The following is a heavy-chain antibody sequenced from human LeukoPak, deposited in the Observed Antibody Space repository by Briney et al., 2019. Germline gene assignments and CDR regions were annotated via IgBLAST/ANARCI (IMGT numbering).Heavy chain of an antibody. Sequence: PSETLSLTCAVYGGSFSGYYWSWIRQPPGKGLEWIGEINHSGSTNYNPSLKSRVTISVDTSKNQFSLKLSSVTAADTAVYYCARLHGSGTWGQGTLVTVSS. V-gene: IGHV4-34*01. J-gene: IGHJ5*02. CDR3: ARLHGSGT. CDR2: INHSGST. CDR1: GGSFSGYY. D-gene: IGHD3-10*01.